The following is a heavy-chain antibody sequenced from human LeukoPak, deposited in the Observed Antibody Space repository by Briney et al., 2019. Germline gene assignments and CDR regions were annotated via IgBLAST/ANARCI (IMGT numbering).Heavy chain of an antibody. CDR1: GFTFSTYE. Sequence: GGSLRLPCAASGFTFSTYEMNWVRQAPGKGLEWVSYISSSGSTIYYADSVKGRFTISRDNAKNSLYLQMNSLRAEDTAIYYCARDGDLTPAVPFDYWGQGTLVTVSS. CDR2: ISSSGSTI. J-gene: IGHJ4*02. CDR3: ARDGDLTPAVPFDY. D-gene: IGHD6-25*01. V-gene: IGHV3-48*03.